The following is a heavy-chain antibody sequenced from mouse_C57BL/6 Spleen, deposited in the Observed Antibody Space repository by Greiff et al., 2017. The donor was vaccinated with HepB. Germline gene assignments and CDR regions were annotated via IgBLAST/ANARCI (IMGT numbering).Heavy chain of an antibody. V-gene: IGHV6-6*01. CDR2: IRNKANNHAT. CDR3: TRSSLTGTEYFDY. J-gene: IGHJ2*01. CDR1: GFTFSDAW. Sequence: EVKLEESGGGLVQPGGSMKLSCAASGFTFSDAWMDWVRQSPEKGLEWVAEIRNKANNHATYYAESVKGRFTISRDDSKSSVYLQMNSLRAEDTGIYYCTRSSLTGTEYFDYWGQGTTLTVSS. D-gene: IGHD4-1*01.